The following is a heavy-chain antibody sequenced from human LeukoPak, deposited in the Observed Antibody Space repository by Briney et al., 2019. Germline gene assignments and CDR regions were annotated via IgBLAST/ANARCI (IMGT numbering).Heavy chain of an antibody. D-gene: IGHD1-1*01. Sequence: SGGSLRLSCAASGFTFSSYWMHWVRQAPGKGLVWVSRINSDGSSTSYADSVKGRFTISRDNAKNTLYLQMNSLRAEDTAMYHCAKVKALDAVASYFDYWGQGTLVTVSS. V-gene: IGHV3-74*01. CDR1: GFTFSSYW. J-gene: IGHJ4*02. CDR3: AKVKALDAVASYFDY. CDR2: INSDGSST.